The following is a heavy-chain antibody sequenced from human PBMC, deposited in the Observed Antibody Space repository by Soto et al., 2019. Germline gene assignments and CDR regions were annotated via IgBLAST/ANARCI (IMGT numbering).Heavy chain of an antibody. Sequence: PSETLSLTCTVSGGSINTGGCYWSWIRQQPGRGLEWIGYIYYSGTTNYNPSLESRLTVSLDTSKNQFSLKVFSVTAADTAVYYCARETVRGKDSEAFEIWGQGRMGTL. J-gene: IGHJ3*02. V-gene: IGHV4-31*03. CDR1: GGSINTGGCY. CDR3: ARETVRGKDSEAFEI. CDR2: IYYSGTT. D-gene: IGHD2-21*01.